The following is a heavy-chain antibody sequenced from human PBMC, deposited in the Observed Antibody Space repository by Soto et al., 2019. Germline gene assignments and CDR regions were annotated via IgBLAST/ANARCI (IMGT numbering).Heavy chain of an antibody. CDR3: ARAAGPGWYYDSSGYYGHRFDY. CDR2: IIPIFGTA. CDR1: GGTFRRYA. D-gene: IGHD3-22*01. Sequence: SVQVSCKASGGTFRRYAISWVRQAPGQGLEWMGGIIPIFGTANYAQKFQGRVTITADESTSTAYMELSSLRSEDTAVYYCARAAGPGWYYDSSGYYGHRFDYWGQGTLVTVSS. V-gene: IGHV1-69*13. J-gene: IGHJ4*02.